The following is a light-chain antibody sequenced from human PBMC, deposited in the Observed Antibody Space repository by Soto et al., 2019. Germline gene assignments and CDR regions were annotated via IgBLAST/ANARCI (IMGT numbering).Light chain of an antibody. J-gene: IGKJ2*01. CDR1: QNIGNN. Sequence: DIALTQSPAMVSLSPGERATLSCRASQNIGNNLAWYQQKPGQAPRLLMYGASSRASDTPARFSGSGSATDFTLTISSLQSEDFAVYYCQQYNNWPPYTFGQGTKLEIK. CDR3: QQYNNWPPYT. CDR2: GAS. V-gene: IGKV3-15*01.